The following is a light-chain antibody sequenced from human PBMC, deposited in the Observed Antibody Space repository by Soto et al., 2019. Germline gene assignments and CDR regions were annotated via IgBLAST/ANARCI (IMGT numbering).Light chain of an antibody. CDR2: GAS. CDR1: QSLSTN. J-gene: IGKJ2*01. V-gene: IGKV3-15*01. CDR3: QQYNNWPPYT. Sequence: EVVMTQSPVTLSVSPGERATLSCRASQSLSTNLGCFQQKPGQAPRLLIYGASTTATGTPARFSGSGSGTEFTLTISSLQSEDFAVYYCQQYNNWPPYTFGQGTKLEIK.